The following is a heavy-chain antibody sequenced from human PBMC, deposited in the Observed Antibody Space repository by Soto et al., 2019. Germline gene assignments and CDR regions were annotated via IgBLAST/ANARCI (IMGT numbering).Heavy chain of an antibody. V-gene: IGHV5-51*02. J-gene: IGHJ4*02. CDR3: ARLSVHNCNYPRGAGPPFDY. D-gene: IGHD1-7*01. Sequence: PGSSLNICYECAGYIFTNYLSCLLRHMPGEVLGWMGIISPGDSDASYSQSFQHQVIISADKSITTAYLQWSSLKASDTAMYYCARLSVHNCNYPRGAGPPFDYWGQGTLVTVSS. CDR2: ISPGDSDA. CDR1: GYIFTNYL.